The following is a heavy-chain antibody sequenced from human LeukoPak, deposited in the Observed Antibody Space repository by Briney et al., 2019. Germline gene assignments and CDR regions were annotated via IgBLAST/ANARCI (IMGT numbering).Heavy chain of an antibody. J-gene: IGHJ4*02. CDR2: INHSGST. CDR3: ARGWPGPSLVC. D-gene: IGHD5-24*01. V-gene: IGHV4-34*01. Sequence: SETLSLTCAVYGGSFSGYYWSWIRQPPGKGLEWIGEINHSGSTNYNPSLKSRVTISVDTSKNQFSLKLSSVTAADTAVYYCARGWPGPSLVCWGQGTLVTVSS. CDR1: GGSFSGYY.